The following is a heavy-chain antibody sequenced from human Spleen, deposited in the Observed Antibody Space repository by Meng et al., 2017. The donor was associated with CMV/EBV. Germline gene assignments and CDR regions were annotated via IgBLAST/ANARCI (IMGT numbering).Heavy chain of an antibody. V-gene: IGHV3-23*01. CDR3: ARPLMVRGSPEYYFDS. J-gene: IGHJ4*02. CDR1: GFTFSSYA. CDR2: ISGSGGST. D-gene: IGHD3-10*01. Sequence: GGSLRLSCAASGFTFSSYAMSWVRQAPGKGLEWVSAISGSGGSTYYADSVKGRFTISRDNSKNTLYLQMNSLRAEDTAVYYCARPLMVRGSPEYYFDSWGQGNLVTVSS.